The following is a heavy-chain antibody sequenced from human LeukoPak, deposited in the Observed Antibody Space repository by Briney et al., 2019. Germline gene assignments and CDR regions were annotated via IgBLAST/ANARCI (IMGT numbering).Heavy chain of an antibody. V-gene: IGHV4-30-4*08. Sequence: PSETLSLTCTVSGGSISSGDYYWSWIRQPPGKGLEWIGYIYYSGSTYYNPSLKSRVTISVDTSKNQFSLKLSSVTAADTAVYYCARVNSLLWFGEPLYYFDYWGQGTLVTVSS. CDR2: IYYSGST. J-gene: IGHJ4*02. CDR3: ARVNSLLWFGEPLYYFDY. D-gene: IGHD3-10*01. CDR1: GGSISSGDYY.